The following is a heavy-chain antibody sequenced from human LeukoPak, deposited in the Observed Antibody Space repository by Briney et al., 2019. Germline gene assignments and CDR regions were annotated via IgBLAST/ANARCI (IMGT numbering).Heavy chain of an antibody. D-gene: IGHD6-13*01. CDR2: ISGRGGST. CDR3: AKDKSSNWYGSRTFDI. V-gene: IGHV3-23*01. Sequence: GGSLRLSCAASGFTFGTYAMSWVRQAPGKGLEWVSAISGRGGSTYYADSVKGPFTISRDNSKNTLYLQMNSLRAEDTAVYYCAKDKSSNWYGSRTFDIWGQGTMVTVSS. CDR1: GFTFGTYA. J-gene: IGHJ3*02.